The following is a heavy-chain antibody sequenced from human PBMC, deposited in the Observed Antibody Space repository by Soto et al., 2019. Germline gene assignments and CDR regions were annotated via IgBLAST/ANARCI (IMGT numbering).Heavy chain of an antibody. Sequence: ASVKVSCKASGYTFTYYGISWVRQAPGQGLEWLGWISTYSGDTNSAPRLQGRLTMSTDTSTSTAYMELRSLTSDDTAVYYCARDERDSCSGGDCFYFDYWGQRTLVTVSS. J-gene: IGHJ4*02. V-gene: IGHV1-18*04. D-gene: IGHD2-21*02. CDR1: GYTFTYYG. CDR2: ISTYSGDT. CDR3: ARDERDSCSGGDCFYFDY.